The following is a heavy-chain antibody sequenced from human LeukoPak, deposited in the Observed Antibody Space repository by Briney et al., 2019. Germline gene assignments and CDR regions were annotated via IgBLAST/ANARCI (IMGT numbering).Heavy chain of an antibody. D-gene: IGHD3-9*01. CDR2: IYYSGST. J-gene: IGHJ4*02. V-gene: IGHV4-59*01. CDR3: ARIGSYDILTGYSSFDY. Sequence: ASETLSLTCTVSGGSISSYYWSWIRQPPGKGLEWIGYIYYSGSTNYNPSLKSRVTISVDTSKNQFSLKLSSATAADTAVYYCARIGSYDILTGYSSFDYWGQGTLVTVSS. CDR1: GGSISSYY.